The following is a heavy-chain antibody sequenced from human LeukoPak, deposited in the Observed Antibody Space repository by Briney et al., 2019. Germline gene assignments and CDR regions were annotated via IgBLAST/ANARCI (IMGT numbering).Heavy chain of an antibody. V-gene: IGHV3-11*01. Sequence: LSLTCTVSGGSISSYYWSWIRQAPGKGLEWVSYISSSGSTIYYADSVKGRFTISRDNAENSLYLQMNSLRAEDTAVYYCARSIGGSSWDYYYYYMDVWGKGTTVTISS. CDR3: ARSIGGSSWDYYYYYMDV. CDR1: GGSISSYY. J-gene: IGHJ6*03. D-gene: IGHD6-13*01. CDR2: ISSSGSTI.